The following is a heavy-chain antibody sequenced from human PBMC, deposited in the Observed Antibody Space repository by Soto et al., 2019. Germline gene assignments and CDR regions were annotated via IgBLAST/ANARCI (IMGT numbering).Heavy chain of an antibody. CDR1: GFTFSSYG. V-gene: IGHV3-30*18. Sequence: QVQLVESGGGVVQPRRSLRLSCAASGFTFSSYGMHWVRQAPGKGLEWVAVISYDGSNKYYADSVKGRFTISRDNSKNTLYLQMNSLRAEDTAVYYCAKISGDSSSTWDYWGQGTLVTVSS. CDR2: ISYDGSNK. CDR3: AKISGDSSSTWDY. J-gene: IGHJ4*02. D-gene: IGHD6-13*01.